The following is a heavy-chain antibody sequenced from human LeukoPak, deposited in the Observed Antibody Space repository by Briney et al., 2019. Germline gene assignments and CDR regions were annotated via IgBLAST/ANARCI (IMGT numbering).Heavy chain of an antibody. Sequence: PGASVKVSCKASGYTFTSYYMHWVRQAPGQGLEWMGIINPSGGSTSYAQKFQGRVTMTRDTSTSTAYMELSSLRSEDTAVYYCARVYGGYYYYYYYMDVWGKGTTVTVSS. CDR3: ARVYGGYYYYYYYMDV. CDR1: GYTFTSYY. CDR2: INPSGGST. J-gene: IGHJ6*03. V-gene: IGHV1-46*01. D-gene: IGHD4/OR15-4a*01.